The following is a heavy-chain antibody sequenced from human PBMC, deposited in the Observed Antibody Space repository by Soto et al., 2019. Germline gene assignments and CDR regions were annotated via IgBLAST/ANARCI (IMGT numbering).Heavy chain of an antibody. CDR2: IIPIFGTA. J-gene: IGHJ6*02. CDR1: GGTFSSYA. V-gene: IGHV1-69*13. D-gene: IGHD3-9*01. CDR3: ARYHNYDILTVRYGGYYYYGMDV. Sequence: SVKVSCKASGGTFSSYAISWVRQAPGQGLEWMGGIIPIFGTANYAQKFQGRVAITADESTSTAYMELSSLRSEDTAVYYCARYHNYDILTVRYGGYYYYGMDVWGQGTTVTVSS.